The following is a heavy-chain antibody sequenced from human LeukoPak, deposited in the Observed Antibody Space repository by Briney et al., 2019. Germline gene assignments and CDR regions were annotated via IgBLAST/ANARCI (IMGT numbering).Heavy chain of an antibody. Sequence: SETLSLTCTVSLDSTTSNFWSWVRQPPGKGLEGIGEIHRSGSTNYNPSLQRRVTISIDRPKNQIALELSSVTAADTAVYYCAREIIGGFNPGAYWGQGTLVTVSS. CDR1: LDSTTSNF. D-gene: IGHD3-16*02. V-gene: IGHV4-4*02. CDR3: AREIIGGFNPGAY. J-gene: IGHJ4*02. CDR2: IHRSGST.